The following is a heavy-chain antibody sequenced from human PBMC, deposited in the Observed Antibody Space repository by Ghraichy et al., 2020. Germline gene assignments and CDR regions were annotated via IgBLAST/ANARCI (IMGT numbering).Heavy chain of an antibody. CDR1: GGSISSYY. D-gene: IGHD4-17*01. J-gene: IGHJ3*02. Sequence: SQTLSLTCTVSGGSISSYYWSWIRQPAGKGLEWIGRIYTSGSTNYNPSLKSRVTMSVDTSKNQFSLKLSSVTAADTAVYYCAREVPGDYAPNNDAFDIWGQGTMVTVSS. CDR2: IYTSGST. CDR3: AREVPGDYAPNNDAFDI. V-gene: IGHV4-4*07.